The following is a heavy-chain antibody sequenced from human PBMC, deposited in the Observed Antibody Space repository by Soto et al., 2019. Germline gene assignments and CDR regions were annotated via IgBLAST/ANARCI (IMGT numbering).Heavy chain of an antibody. CDR2: IYPADSDT. V-gene: IGHV5-51*01. CDR3: SRIYSRSSGRYFDY. Sequence: EVQLVQSGAEVKKPGESLKISCKGSGYSFINYWIGWVRQMPGKGLEWMGIIYPADSDTRYSPSFQGHVTISADKSISNGYPELSSLEGLETAMFFRSRIYSRSSGRYFDYWGQGTLVTVSS. D-gene: IGHD6-6*01. CDR1: GYSFINYW. J-gene: IGHJ4*02.